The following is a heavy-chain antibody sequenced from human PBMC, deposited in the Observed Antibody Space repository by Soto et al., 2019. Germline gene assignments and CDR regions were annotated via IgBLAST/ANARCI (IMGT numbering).Heavy chain of an antibody. J-gene: IGHJ4*01. CDR1: GYIFTSYY. CDR2: INPFDGSR. V-gene: IGHV1-46*03. D-gene: IGHD3-10*01. Sequence: ASVKVSCKASGYIFTSYYIHWVRQAPGQGLEWMGWINPFDGSRMFAQSFQGRVTMSRDTSTSTVYMEVSSLRSEDTAVYYCSRVDPGETSPFDHWG. CDR3: SRVDPGETSPFDH.